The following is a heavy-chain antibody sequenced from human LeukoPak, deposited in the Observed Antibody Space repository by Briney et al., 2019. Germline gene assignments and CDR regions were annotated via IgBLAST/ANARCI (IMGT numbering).Heavy chain of an antibody. CDR3: ARDSLLSAQYYGSGSGYFDY. J-gene: IGHJ4*02. CDR2: IIPIFGTA. Sequence: AVKGSCKASGGNFSSYAISWVRPAPGQGREWMGGIIPIFGTANYSQKFQGRVTITADESTSTAYMELSSLRSEDTAVYYCARDSLLSAQYYGSGSGYFDYWGQGTLVTVSS. CDR1: GGNFSSYA. V-gene: IGHV1-69*01. D-gene: IGHD3-10*01.